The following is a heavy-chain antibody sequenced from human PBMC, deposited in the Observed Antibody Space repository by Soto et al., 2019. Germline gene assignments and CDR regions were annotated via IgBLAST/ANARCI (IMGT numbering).Heavy chain of an antibody. V-gene: IGHV4-30-2*01. J-gene: IGHJ4*02. CDR2: IYHSGST. D-gene: IGHD1-26*01. CDR1: GGSISSGGYS. Sequence: PSETLSLTCAVSGGSISSGGYSWSWIRQPPGKGLEWIGYIYHSGSTYYNPSLKSRVTISVDRSKNQFSLKLSSVTAADTAVYYCARDSGSHGGLDYWGQGTLVTVSS. CDR3: ARDSGSHGGLDY.